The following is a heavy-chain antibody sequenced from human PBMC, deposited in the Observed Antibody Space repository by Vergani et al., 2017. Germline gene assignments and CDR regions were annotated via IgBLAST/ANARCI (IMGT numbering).Heavy chain of an antibody. J-gene: IGHJ4*02. CDR1: GGSISSYY. Sequence: QVQLQESGPGLVKPSETLSLTCTVSGGSISSYYWSWIRQPPGKGLAWIGYIYYSGSTNYNPALKSRVTISVDTSKNQCSLKLSSVTAADTAVYYCARGGNYYDSSGYYSGYYFDYWGQGTLVTVSS. V-gene: IGHV4-59*01. D-gene: IGHD3-22*01. CDR3: ARGGNYYDSSGYYSGYYFDY. CDR2: IYYSGST.